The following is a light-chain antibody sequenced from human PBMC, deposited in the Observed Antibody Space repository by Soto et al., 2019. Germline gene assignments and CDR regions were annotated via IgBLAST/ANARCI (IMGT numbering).Light chain of an antibody. V-gene: IGLV2-14*03. CDR2: DVS. J-gene: IGLJ1*01. CDR3: SSSASSSTPYV. Sequence: QSVLTQPASVSGSPGQSITISCTGTSSDVGGYNYVSWYQQHPGKAPKLMIYDVSYRPSGVSNRFSGSKSGNTASLTVSGLQAEDEADYYCSSSASSSTPYVFGTGTKVTVL. CDR1: SSDVGGYNY.